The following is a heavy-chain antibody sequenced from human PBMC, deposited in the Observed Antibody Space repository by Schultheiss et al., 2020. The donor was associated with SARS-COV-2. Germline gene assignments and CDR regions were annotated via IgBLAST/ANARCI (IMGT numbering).Heavy chain of an antibody. CDR1: GYTFTGYY. CDR2: INPNSGGT. CDR3: ARDGYYDFWSGYFRPPDGWFDP. J-gene: IGHJ5*02. D-gene: IGHD3-3*01. V-gene: IGHV1-2*04. Sequence: ASVKVSCKASGYTFTGYYMHWVRQAPGQGLEWMGWINPNSGGTNYAQKFQGWVTMTRDTSISTAYMELSRLRSDDTAVYYCARDGYYDFWSGYFRPPDGWFDPWGQGTLVTVSS.